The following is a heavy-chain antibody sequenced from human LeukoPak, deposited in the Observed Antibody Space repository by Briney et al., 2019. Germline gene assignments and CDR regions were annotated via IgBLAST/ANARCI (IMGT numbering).Heavy chain of an antibody. Sequence: KPSGTLSLTCAVSGYSISSGYYWGWIRQPPGKGLEWIGSIYHSGSTYYNPSLKSRVTISVDTPKNQFSLKLSSVTAADTAVYYCARLHLLSDYGDQNAFDIWGQGTMVTVSS. D-gene: IGHD4-17*01. J-gene: IGHJ3*02. CDR2: IYHSGST. CDR1: GYSISSGYY. V-gene: IGHV4-38-2*01. CDR3: ARLHLLSDYGDQNAFDI.